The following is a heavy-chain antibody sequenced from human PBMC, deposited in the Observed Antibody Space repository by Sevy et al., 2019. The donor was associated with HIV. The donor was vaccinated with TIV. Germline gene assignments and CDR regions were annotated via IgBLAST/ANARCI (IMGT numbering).Heavy chain of an antibody. V-gene: IGHV3-30-3*01. CDR1: GFTFSSYA. CDR2: ISYDGSNK. CDR3: ARGRVYCSGGSCYEGGFHY. Sequence: GGSLRLSCAASGFTFSSYAMHWVRQAPGKGLEWVAVISYDGSNKYYADSVKGRFTISRDNSKNTLYLQMNSLRAEDTAVYYCARGRVYCSGGSCYEGGFHYWGQGTLVTVSS. D-gene: IGHD2-15*01. J-gene: IGHJ4*02.